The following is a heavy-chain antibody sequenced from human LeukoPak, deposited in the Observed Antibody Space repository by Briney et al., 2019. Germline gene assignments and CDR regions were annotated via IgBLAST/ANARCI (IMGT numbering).Heavy chain of an antibody. D-gene: IGHD4-11*01. Sequence: GGSLRLSCVASGFTFSSSSMNWVRQAPGKGLEWVSSISSSSTYIYYADSVKGRFTISRDNAKNSLYLQMNSLRAEDTAVYYCVRDMTDYSNSLDYWSQGTLVTVSS. J-gene: IGHJ4*02. CDR1: GFTFSSSS. V-gene: IGHV3-21*01. CDR2: ISSSSTYI. CDR3: VRDMTDYSNSLDY.